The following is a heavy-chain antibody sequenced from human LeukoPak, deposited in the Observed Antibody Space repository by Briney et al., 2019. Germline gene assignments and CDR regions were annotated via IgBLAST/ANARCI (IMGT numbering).Heavy chain of an antibody. CDR1: EFVFSSHA. V-gene: IGHV3-21*01. CDR2: ITSSSSDI. Sequence: GGFLRLSCVASEFVFSSHAMIWVRQAPGKGLEWISSITSSSSDIFYADSVRGRFTISRDNANNALHLQMNSLRAEDTAVYYCARVFWETVNTGYYSDFWGQGTLVTVSS. J-gene: IGHJ4*02. D-gene: IGHD3-22*01. CDR3: ARVFWETVNTGYYSDF.